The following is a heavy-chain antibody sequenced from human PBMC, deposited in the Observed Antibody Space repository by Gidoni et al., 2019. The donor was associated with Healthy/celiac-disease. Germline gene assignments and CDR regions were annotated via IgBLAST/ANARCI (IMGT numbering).Heavy chain of an antibody. J-gene: IGHJ6*02. Sequence: QVQLQESGPGLVKPPQTLSLTCTVSGGSISSGDYYSSWIRQPPGKGLEWTGYIYYSGSAYYNPSPKSRVTISVDTSKNQFSLKLSAVTAADTAVYYCARAGILWFGELLFHKDYYYYGMDVWGQGTTVTVSS. CDR1: GGSISSGDYY. CDR2: IYYSGSA. V-gene: IGHV4-30-4*01. CDR3: ARAGILWFGELLFHKDYYYYGMDV. D-gene: IGHD3-10*01.